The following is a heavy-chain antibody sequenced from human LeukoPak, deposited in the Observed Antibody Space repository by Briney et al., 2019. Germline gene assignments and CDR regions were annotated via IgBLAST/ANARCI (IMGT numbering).Heavy chain of an antibody. J-gene: IGHJ4*02. D-gene: IGHD6-13*01. Sequence: GRSLRLSCVASGFIFSNYSRNWVRQAPGKGLEWVAVGSHDGSNKMYVDSVKGRFTISRDNTENTLYLQMDNLRPEDTAVYYCAKGRDSSTWSFFDLWGRGTLVRVSS. CDR1: GFIFSNYS. CDR2: GSHDGSNK. CDR3: AKGRDSSTWSFFDL. V-gene: IGHV3-30*18.